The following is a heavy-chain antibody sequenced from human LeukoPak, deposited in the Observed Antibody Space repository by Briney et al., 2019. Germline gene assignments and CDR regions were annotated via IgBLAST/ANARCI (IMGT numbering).Heavy chain of an antibody. J-gene: IGHJ4*02. Sequence: GGSLRLSCAASEFTFSSYWMSWVRQAPGKGLQWVANIKRDGSEKYYVDSVKGRFTISRDNVKNSLYLQMNSLRAEDTAVYYCARSVPAMVAFDYWGQGTLVTVSS. CDR3: ARSVPAMVAFDY. CDR1: EFTFSSYW. V-gene: IGHV3-7*03. D-gene: IGHD5-18*01. CDR2: IKRDGSEK.